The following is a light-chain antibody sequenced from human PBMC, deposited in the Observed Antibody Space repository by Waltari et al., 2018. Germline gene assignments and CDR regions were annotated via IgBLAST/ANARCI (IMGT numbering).Light chain of an antibody. J-gene: IGKJ5*01. Sequence: DIVMTQSPDSLAVSLGERATINGKSSQSVLYSSNNKNYLAWYQQKPGQPPKLLIYWASTRESGVPDRFSGGGSGTDFTLTISSLQAEDVAVYYCQQYYSTPPITFGQGTRLEIK. CDR3: QQYYSTPPIT. CDR2: WAS. V-gene: IGKV4-1*01. CDR1: QSVLYSSNNKNY.